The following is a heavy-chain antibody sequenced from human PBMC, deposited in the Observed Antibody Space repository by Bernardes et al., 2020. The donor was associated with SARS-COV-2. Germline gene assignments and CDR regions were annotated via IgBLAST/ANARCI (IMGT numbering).Heavy chain of an antibody. J-gene: IGHJ4*02. CDR3: ARDSDDYGDYDMCDY. CDR2: ISAYNGNT. D-gene: IGHD4-17*01. Sequence: ASVKVSCKASGYTFTSYGISWVRQAPGQGLEWMGWISAYNGNTNYAQKLQGRVTMTTDTSTSTAYMELRSLRSDDTAVYYCARDSDDYGDYDMCDYWGQGTLVTVSS. CDR1: GYTFTSYG. V-gene: IGHV1-18*01.